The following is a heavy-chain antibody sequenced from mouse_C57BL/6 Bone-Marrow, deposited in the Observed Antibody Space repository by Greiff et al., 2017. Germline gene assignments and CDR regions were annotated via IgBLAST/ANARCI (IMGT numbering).Heavy chain of an antibody. Sequence: QVQLQQPGAELVMPGASVKLSCKASGYTFTSYWMHWVKQRPGQGLEWIGEIDPSDSYTNYNQKFKGKSTLTVDKSSSTAYMQLSSLTSEDSAVYYCAREGGYYAWFAYWCQGTLVTVSA. CDR1: GYTFTSYW. V-gene: IGHV1-69*01. J-gene: IGHJ3*01. CDR2: IDPSDSYT. D-gene: IGHD2-3*01. CDR3: AREGGYYAWFAY.